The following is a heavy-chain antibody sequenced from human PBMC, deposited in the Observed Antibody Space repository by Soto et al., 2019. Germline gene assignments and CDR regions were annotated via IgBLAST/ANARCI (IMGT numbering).Heavy chain of an antibody. D-gene: IGHD5-12*01. J-gene: IGHJ6*02. CDR2: INTGNGNT. V-gene: IGHV1-3*04. CDR3: ARDPRPYSGYDLVYYYGMDV. Sequence: ASVKVSCKASGYTFTSYAMHWVRQAPGQRLEWMGWINTGNGNTKYSQEFQGRVTITRDTSASTAYMELSSLRSEDTAVYYCARDPRPYSGYDLVYYYGMDVWGQGTTVTVSS. CDR1: GYTFTSYA.